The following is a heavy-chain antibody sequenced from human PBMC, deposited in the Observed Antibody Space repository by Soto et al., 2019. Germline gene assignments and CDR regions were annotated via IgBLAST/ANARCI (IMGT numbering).Heavy chain of an antibody. CDR3: ARAVAAGSGYSEPSYYYYGMDV. Sequence: PSETLSLTCAVSGGSISSSNWWSWVRQPPGKGLEWIGEIYHSGSTNYNPSLKSRVTISVDKSKNQFSLKLSSVTAADTAVYYCARAVAAGSGYSEPSYYYYGMDVWGQGTRVTVSS. CDR1: GGSISSSNW. CDR2: IYHSGST. V-gene: IGHV4-4*02. D-gene: IGHD3-22*01. J-gene: IGHJ6*02.